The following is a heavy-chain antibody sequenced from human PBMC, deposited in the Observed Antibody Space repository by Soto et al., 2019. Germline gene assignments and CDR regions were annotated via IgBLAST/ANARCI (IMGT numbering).Heavy chain of an antibody. CDR3: ARSARGPLVWDDFDY. Sequence: SVKVSCKASGGTFSSYAISWVRQAPGQGLEWMGGIIPIFGTANYAQKFQGRVTITADESTSTAYVELSSLRSEDTAVYYCARSARGPLVWDDFDYWGQGTLVTVSS. D-gene: IGHD3-16*01. CDR2: IIPIFGTA. CDR1: GGTFSSYA. J-gene: IGHJ4*02. V-gene: IGHV1-69*13.